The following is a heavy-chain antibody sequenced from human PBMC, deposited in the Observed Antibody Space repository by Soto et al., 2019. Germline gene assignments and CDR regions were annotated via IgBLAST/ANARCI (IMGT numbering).Heavy chain of an antibody. CDR1: GGTFSSYA. V-gene: IGHV1-69*13. D-gene: IGHD2-2*01. Sequence: GASVKVSCKASGGTFSSYAISWVRQAPGQGLEWIGGIIPIFGTANYAQKFQGRVTITADESTSTAYMELSSLRSEDTAVYYCAEGEFVRYCISTSCYAVSYYGMDVWGQGTTVTVSS. J-gene: IGHJ6*02. CDR2: IIPIFGTA. CDR3: AEGEFVRYCISTSCYAVSYYGMDV.